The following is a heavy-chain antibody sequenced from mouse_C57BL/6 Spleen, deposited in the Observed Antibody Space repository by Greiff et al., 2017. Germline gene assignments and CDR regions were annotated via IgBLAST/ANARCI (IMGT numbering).Heavy chain of an antibody. J-gene: IGHJ2*01. V-gene: IGHV1-80*01. CDR2: IYPGDGDT. D-gene: IGHD2-1*01. CDR3: ARGGNTLGFDY. Sequence: VQLQQSGAELVKPGASVKISCKASGYAFSSYWMNWVKQRPGKGLEWIGQIYPGDGDTNYNGKFKGKATLTADKSSSTAYMELSSLTSEASAVYFCARGGNTLGFDYWGQGTTLTVS. CDR1: GYAFSSYW.